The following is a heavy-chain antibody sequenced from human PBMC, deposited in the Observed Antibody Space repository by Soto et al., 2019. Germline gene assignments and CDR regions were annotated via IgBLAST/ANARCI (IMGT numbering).Heavy chain of an antibody. V-gene: IGHV5-10-1*01. CDR2: IDPSDSYT. CDR1: GYSFTSYW. D-gene: IGHD6-19*01. Sequence: GESLKISCKGSGYSFTSYWISWVRQMPGKGLEWMGRIDPSDSYTNYSPSFQGHVTISADKSISTAYLQWSSLKASDTAMYYCARRASSGWYRDDYWGQGTLVTVSA. J-gene: IGHJ4*02. CDR3: ARRASSGWYRDDY.